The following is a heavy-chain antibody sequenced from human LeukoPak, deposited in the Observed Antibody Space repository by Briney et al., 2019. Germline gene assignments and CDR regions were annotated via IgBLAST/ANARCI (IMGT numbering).Heavy chain of an antibody. J-gene: IGHJ4*02. V-gene: IGHV4-34*01. CDR2: INHSGST. D-gene: IGHD6-19*01. CDR3: ARGHRGRSLGWYDY. CDR1: GGSFSGYY. Sequence: SETLSLTCAVYGGSFSGYYWSWIRQPPGKGLEWIGEINHSGSTNYNPSLKSRVTISVDTSKNQFSLKLSSVTAADTAVYHCARGHRGRSLGWYDYWGQGTLVTVSS.